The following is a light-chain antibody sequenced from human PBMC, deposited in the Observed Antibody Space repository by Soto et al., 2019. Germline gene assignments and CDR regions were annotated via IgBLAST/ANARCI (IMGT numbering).Light chain of an antibody. Sequence: AIQLTQSPSSLSGSIGDRGTITCRARQGIGSALAWYQQAPGKPPKLLIFDASTLENGVPSRFSGGGSGTDFTLTISSLQPEDFAAYYCLLFNTYPQAFGGGTKVEIK. V-gene: IGKV1-13*02. CDR2: DAS. CDR3: LLFNTYPQA. J-gene: IGKJ4*01. CDR1: QGIGSA.